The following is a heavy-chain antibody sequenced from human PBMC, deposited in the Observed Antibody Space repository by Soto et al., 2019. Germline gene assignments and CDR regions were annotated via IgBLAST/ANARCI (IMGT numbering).Heavy chain of an antibody. V-gene: IGHV4-59*01. CDR2: FHYSGST. CDR3: AGCGYYYYYGMDV. Sequence: SETLSLTCTVSGGSISSYYWSWIRQPPGKGLKWIGYFHYSGSTNYNPSLKSRVTISVDTSKNQFSLKLSSVTAADTAVYYCAGCGYYYYYGMDVWGQGTTVTVSS. D-gene: IGHD2-21*01. J-gene: IGHJ6*02. CDR1: GGSISSYY.